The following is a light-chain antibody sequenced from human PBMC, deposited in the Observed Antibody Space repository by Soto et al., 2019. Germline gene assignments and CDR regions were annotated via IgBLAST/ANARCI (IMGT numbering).Light chain of an antibody. CDR1: QIIGSW. V-gene: IGKV1-12*02. Sequence: DIQMTQSPSSVSASIGDRVTITCRASQIIGSWLAWYQQKPGKAPTLLIYAASSLQSGVPSRFSGSGSGTDFTLTITSLHAEDSATYYCQQANSFPFTIGPGTKVDIK. CDR2: AAS. CDR3: QQANSFPFT. J-gene: IGKJ3*01.